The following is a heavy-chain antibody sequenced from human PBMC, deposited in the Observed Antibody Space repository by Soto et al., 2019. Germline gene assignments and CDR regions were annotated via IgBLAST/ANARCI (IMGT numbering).Heavy chain of an antibody. CDR1: GGSISSYY. J-gene: IGHJ4*02. D-gene: IGHD4-17*01. CDR2: FYYSGST. V-gene: IGHV4-59*08. Sequence: QVQLQESGPGLVKPSETLSLTCTVSGGSISSYYWSWIRQPPGKGLEWIGDFYYSGSTNYNPSLTSRVTISVDTSKNQFSLKLSSVTAAYTAVYYCARRYGCTLDYWGQGTLVTVSS. CDR3: ARRYGCTLDY.